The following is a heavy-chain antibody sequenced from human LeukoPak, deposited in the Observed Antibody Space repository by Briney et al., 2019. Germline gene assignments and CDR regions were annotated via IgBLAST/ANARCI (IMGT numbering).Heavy chain of an antibody. CDR2: ISSSSSSI. CDR3: ARDPGYYDSSGYSRADPRDVDC. V-gene: IGHV3-21*01. D-gene: IGHD3-22*01. Sequence: GGSLRLSCAASGFTFSTYTMNWVRQAPGKGLEWVASISSSSSSIYYADSVKGRSTISRDNAKNSLYLQMNSLRAEDTAVYYCARDPGYYDSSGYSRADPRDVDCWGQGTLVTVSS. J-gene: IGHJ4*02. CDR1: GFTFSTYT.